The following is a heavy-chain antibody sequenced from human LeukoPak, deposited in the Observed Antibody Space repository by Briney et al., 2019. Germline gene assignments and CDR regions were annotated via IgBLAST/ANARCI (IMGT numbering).Heavy chain of an antibody. J-gene: IGHJ4*02. CDR1: GFTFSSYG. D-gene: IGHD3-22*01. V-gene: IGHV3-30*18. CDR2: ISYDGSNK. CDR3: AKYSHDSSGSYDY. Sequence: GGSLRLSCAASGFTFSSYGMHWVRQAPGKGLEWVAVISYDGSNKYYADSVKGRFTISRDNSKNTLYLQMNSLRAEDTAVYYCAKYSHDSSGSYDYWGQGTLVTVSS.